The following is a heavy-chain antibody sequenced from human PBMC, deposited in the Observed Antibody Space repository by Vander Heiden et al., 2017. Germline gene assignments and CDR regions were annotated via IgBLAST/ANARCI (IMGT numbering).Heavy chain of an antibody. CDR2: ISSSSRYI. CDR1: GFTFSSYS. J-gene: IGHJ4*02. V-gene: IGHV3-21*01. D-gene: IGHD2-15*01. CDR3: ARAGRMGALY. Sequence: EVQLVESGGGLVKPGGSLRLSCAASGFTFSSYSMNWVRQAPGKGLEWVSSISSSSRYIYYADSVKGRFTISRDNAKNSLYLQMNSLRAEDTAVYYCARAGRMGALYWGQGTLVTVSS.